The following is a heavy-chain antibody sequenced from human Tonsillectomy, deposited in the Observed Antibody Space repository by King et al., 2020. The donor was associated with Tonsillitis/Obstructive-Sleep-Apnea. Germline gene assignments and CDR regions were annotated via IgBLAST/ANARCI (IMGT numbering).Heavy chain of an antibody. Sequence: QLQESGPGLVKPSETLSLTCTVSGGSISSSSYYWGWIRQPPGKGLEWIGSIYYSGSTYYNPSLKSRVTISVDTSKNQFSLKLSSVTAADTAVYYCASHGGVLLWFRVDDWGQGTLVTVSS. V-gene: IGHV4-39*01. J-gene: IGHJ4*02. CDR2: IYYSGST. D-gene: IGHD3-10*01. CDR3: ASHGGVLLWFRVDD. CDR1: GGSISSSSYY.